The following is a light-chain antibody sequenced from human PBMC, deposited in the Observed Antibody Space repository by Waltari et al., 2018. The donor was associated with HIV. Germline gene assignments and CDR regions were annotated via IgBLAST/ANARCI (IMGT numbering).Light chain of an antibody. CDR3: SSYTSSSTVV. V-gene: IGLV2-14*01. Sequence: QSALTQPASVSGSPGQSITIPCTGTNSDVGGYNYVSWYQPHPGKAPKLMIYEVSNRPSGVSNRFSGSKSGNTASLTISGLQAEDEADYYCSSYTSSSTVVFGGGTKLTVL. CDR1: NSDVGGYNY. J-gene: IGLJ2*01. CDR2: EVS.